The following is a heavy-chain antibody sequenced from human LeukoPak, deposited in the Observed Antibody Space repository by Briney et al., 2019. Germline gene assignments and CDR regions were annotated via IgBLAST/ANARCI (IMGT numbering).Heavy chain of an antibody. CDR3: ARAYTTWSFDY. D-gene: IGHD1-1*01. J-gene: IGHJ4*02. CDR2: IFYSGST. Sequence: SEPLSLTCTVSVGPLRSHDWRWPPRPRGKAVVCLGYIFYSGSTNYNPSLKSRVTISVDTSKNQSSLKLSSVTAADTAVYYCARAYTTWSFDYWGQGTLVTVSS. CDR1: VGPLRSHD. V-gene: IGHV4-59*11.